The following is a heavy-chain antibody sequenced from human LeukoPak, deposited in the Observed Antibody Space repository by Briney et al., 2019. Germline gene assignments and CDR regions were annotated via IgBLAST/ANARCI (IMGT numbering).Heavy chain of an antibody. CDR1: GFTFSSYG. CDR3: AKDLPHDFWSGYPIF. Sequence: GRSLRLSCAASGFTFSSYGMHWVRQAPGTGLEWVAVISYDGSNKYYADSVKGRFTISRDNSKNTLYLQMNSLRAEDTAVYYCAKDLPHDFWSGYPIFWGQGTLVTVSS. D-gene: IGHD3-3*01. CDR2: ISYDGSNK. V-gene: IGHV3-30*18. J-gene: IGHJ4*02.